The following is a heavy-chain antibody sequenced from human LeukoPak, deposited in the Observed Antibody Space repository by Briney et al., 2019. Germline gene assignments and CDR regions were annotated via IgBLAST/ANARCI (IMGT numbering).Heavy chain of an antibody. J-gene: IGHJ4*02. Sequence: GGSGRLSCAASGFTFSSYAMSWVRQAPGKGLEWVSAISGSGCSTYYADSVKGRVTISRDNSKNTLYLQMNSLRAEDTAVYYCAKTGATYYYDSGGYIDYWGQGTLVTVSS. CDR2: ISGSGCST. D-gene: IGHD3-22*01. CDR1: GFTFSSYA. V-gene: IGHV3-23*01. CDR3: AKTGATYYYDSGGYIDY.